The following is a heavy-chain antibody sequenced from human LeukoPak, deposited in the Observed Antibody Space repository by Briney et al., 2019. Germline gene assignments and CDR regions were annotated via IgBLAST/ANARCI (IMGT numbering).Heavy chain of an antibody. CDR1: GGSIRSSNYY. Sequence: SEILSLTCTVSGGSIRSSNYYWGWIRQPPGKGLEWIGYIYYSGSTYYNPSLKSRVTISVDTSKNQFSLKLSSVTAADTAVYYCARVVEQAGYSYGDDAFDIWGQGTMVTVSS. CDR2: IYYSGST. V-gene: IGHV4-30-4*08. CDR3: ARVVEQAGYSYGDDAFDI. J-gene: IGHJ3*02. D-gene: IGHD5-18*01.